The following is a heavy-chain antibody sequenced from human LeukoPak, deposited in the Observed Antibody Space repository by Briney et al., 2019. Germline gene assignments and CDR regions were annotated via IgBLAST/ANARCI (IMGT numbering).Heavy chain of an antibody. CDR2: INPSGGST. Sequence: ASVKVSCRASGYTFTSYYMHWVRQAPGQGLEWMGIINPSGGSTSYAQKFQGRVTMTRDTSTSTVYMELNSLRSEDTAVYYCARDRLYSSSYHWFDPWGQGTLVTVSS. D-gene: IGHD6-13*01. V-gene: IGHV1-46*01. CDR1: GYTFTSYY. CDR3: ARDRLYSSSYHWFDP. J-gene: IGHJ5*02.